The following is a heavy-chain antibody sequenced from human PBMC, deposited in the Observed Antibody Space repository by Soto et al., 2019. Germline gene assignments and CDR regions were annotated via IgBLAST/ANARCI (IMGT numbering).Heavy chain of an antibody. CDR2: TNPNSGGT. V-gene: IGHV1-2*04. CDR1: GYTFTDYY. D-gene: IGHD6-6*01. Sequence: ASVKVSCKASGYTFTDYYMHWVRQAPGQGLEWMGWTNPNSGGTNYAQKFQGWVTMTRDTSISTAYMVLRRLRSDDTAVYYCARDKGAARPDYGMVVWGQGTTVTVSS. J-gene: IGHJ6*02. CDR3: ARDKGAARPDYGMVV.